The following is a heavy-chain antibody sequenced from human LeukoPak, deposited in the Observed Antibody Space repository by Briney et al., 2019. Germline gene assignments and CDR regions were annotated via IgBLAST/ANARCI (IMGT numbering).Heavy chain of an antibody. D-gene: IGHD6-13*01. CDR1: GFTFSRYW. V-gene: IGHV3-74*03. Sequence: GGSLRLSCAASGFTFSRYWMHWVRQAPGKGLMWVSRISPDGSTTLYADSVKGRFTISRDNAKNSPYLQMNSLRDEDTALYYCARGRAAAGPLHYFDSWGQGTLVTVSS. CDR3: ARGRAAAGPLHYFDS. J-gene: IGHJ4*02. CDR2: ISPDGSTT.